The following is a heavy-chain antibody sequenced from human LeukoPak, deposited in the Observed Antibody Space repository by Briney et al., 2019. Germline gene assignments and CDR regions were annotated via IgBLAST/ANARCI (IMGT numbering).Heavy chain of an antibody. V-gene: IGHV3-23*01. J-gene: IGHJ4*02. CDR2: ISGSVGSA. CDR1: GFTLSSYA. CDR3: AKEHAYYDILTGYYSPPGAFDY. Sequence: GGSLRLSCAASGFTLSSYAMSWGSEAPRRGRWWVSAISGSVGSAYYADSSKGRSTISRDNSENTLYLQMNSLRDEDTAVYYCAKEHAYYDILTGYYSPPGAFDYWGQGTLVTVSS. D-gene: IGHD3-9*01.